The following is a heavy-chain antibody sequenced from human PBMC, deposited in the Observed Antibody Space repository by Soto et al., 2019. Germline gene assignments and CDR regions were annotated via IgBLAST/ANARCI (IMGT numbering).Heavy chain of an antibody. CDR1: GVTFSNYT. CDR2: ISGSGGST. J-gene: IGHJ4*02. Sequence: LRLSCTDSGVTFSNYTMSWVRQAPGKGLEWVSAISGSGGSTYYADSVKGRFTISRDNSKNTLYLQMNSLRAEDTAVYYCAKDSGTGYCSGGSCYSSDYWGQGTLVTVPS. D-gene: IGHD2-15*01. CDR3: AKDSGTGYCSGGSCYSSDY. V-gene: IGHV3-23*01.